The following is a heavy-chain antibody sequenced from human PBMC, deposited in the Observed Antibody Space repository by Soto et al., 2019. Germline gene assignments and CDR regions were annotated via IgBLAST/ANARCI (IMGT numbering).Heavy chain of an antibody. V-gene: IGHV4-30-4*01. CDR3: ARRRHYDFWSGYYTGMPSYYYGMDV. J-gene: IGHJ6*02. D-gene: IGHD3-3*01. CDR2: IYYSGST. CDR1: GDSIRSGNHY. Sequence: SETLSLTCTVSGDSIRSGNHYWSWIRQPPGKGLEWIGYIYYSGSTYYSPSLKSRVTISVDTSKNQFSLKLNSVTAADTAVYYCARRRHYDFWSGYYTGMPSYYYGMDVWGQGTTVTVSS.